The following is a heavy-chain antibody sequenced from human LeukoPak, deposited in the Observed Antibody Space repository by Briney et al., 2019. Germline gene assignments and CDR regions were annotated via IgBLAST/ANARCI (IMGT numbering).Heavy chain of an antibody. J-gene: IGHJ5*02. CDR3: AGGMSPRAWFDP. Sequence: RQPPGXXXXWIGEINHSGRTNYNQSLKSRVTISVDRSKNQFSLNLNSVTAADTAVDYCAGGMSPRAWFDPWGQGTLVTVSS. V-gene: IGHV4-34*01. CDR2: INHSGRT.